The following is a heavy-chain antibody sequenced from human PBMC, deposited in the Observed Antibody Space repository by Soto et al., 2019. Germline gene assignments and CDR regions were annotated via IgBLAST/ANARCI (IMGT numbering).Heavy chain of an antibody. CDR3: APRGYDYNYYYMDV. CDR1: GFTFSSYS. D-gene: IGHD5-12*01. Sequence: GGSLRLSCAASGFTFSSYSMNWVRQAPGKGLEWVSSISSSSSYIYYADSVKGRFTISRDNAKNSLYLQMNSLRAEDTAVYYCAPRGYDYNYYYMDVWGKGTTVTVSS. V-gene: IGHV3-21*01. J-gene: IGHJ6*03. CDR2: ISSSSSYI.